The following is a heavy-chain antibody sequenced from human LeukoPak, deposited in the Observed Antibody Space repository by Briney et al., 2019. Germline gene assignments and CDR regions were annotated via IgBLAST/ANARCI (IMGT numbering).Heavy chain of an antibody. V-gene: IGHV4-34*01. CDR1: GGSFSGYY. CDR2: INHSGST. D-gene: IGHD3-22*01. CDR3: ARVPRKAYYYDSSGTPVGFDY. Sequence: SETLSLTCAVYGGSFSGYYWSWIRQPPGKGLEWIGEINHSGSTNYNPSLKSRVTISVDTFKNQFSLKLSSVTAADTAVYYCARVPRKAYYYDSSGTPVGFDYWGQGTLVTVSS. J-gene: IGHJ4*02.